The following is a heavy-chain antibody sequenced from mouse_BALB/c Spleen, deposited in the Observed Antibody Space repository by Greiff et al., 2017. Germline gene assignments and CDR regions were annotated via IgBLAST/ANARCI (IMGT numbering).Heavy chain of an antibody. Sequence: VKLMESGAELVRPGSSVKISCKASGYAFSSYWMNWVKQRPGQGLEWIGQIYPGDGDTNYNGKFKGKATLTADKSSSTAYMQLSSLTSEDSAVYFCARGDGNPYWYFDVWGAGTTVTVAS. J-gene: IGHJ1*01. V-gene: IGHV1-80*01. CDR2: IYPGDGDT. CDR3: ARGDGNPYWYFDV. CDR1: GYAFSSYW. D-gene: IGHD2-1*01.